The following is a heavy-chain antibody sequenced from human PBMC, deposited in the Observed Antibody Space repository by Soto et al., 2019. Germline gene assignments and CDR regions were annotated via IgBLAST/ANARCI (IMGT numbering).Heavy chain of an antibody. CDR3: ARCYCSRGRCYGTGNLDY. J-gene: IGHJ4*02. CDR1: GGSFSNYY. V-gene: IGHV4-34*01. Sequence: QVQLQQWGAGLSKPSETLSLTCAVYGGSFSNYYLSWIRQPPGKGLEWIGEINHSGSTNYNPSLKSRVTISVETSNNQLSLKLSSVTAAGTAVYYGARCYCSRGRCYGTGNLDYWGQGNLVTVSS. CDR2: INHSGST. D-gene: IGHD2-15*01.